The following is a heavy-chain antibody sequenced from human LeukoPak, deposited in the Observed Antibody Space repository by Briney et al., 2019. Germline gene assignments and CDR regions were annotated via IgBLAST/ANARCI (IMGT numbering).Heavy chain of an antibody. Sequence: PSGTLSLTCTVSGGSISSYYWSWIRQPAGKGLEWIGRIYTSGSTNYNPSLKSRVTMSVDTSKNQFSLKLSSVTAADTAVYYCARDQVYGIVVVPAAIGGVGFDPWGQGTLVTVSS. D-gene: IGHD2-2*01. V-gene: IGHV4-4*07. CDR2: IYTSGST. CDR3: ARDQVYGIVVVPAAIGGVGFDP. CDR1: GGSISSYY. J-gene: IGHJ5*02.